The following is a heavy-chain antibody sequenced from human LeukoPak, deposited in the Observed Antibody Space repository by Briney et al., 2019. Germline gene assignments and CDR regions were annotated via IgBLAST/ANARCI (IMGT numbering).Heavy chain of an antibody. D-gene: IGHD6-25*01. CDR3: ARHGFHCFDY. Sequence: GGSLRLSCAASGFTFSSSWMGCVRQAPGKGLEWVANIKEDGSETYYVDSVKGRFTISRDNAQNSLSLQMSSLRVEDTAVYFCARHGFHCFDYWGQGILVTVSS. J-gene: IGHJ4*02. CDR2: IKEDGSET. V-gene: IGHV3-7*01. CDR1: GFTFSSSW.